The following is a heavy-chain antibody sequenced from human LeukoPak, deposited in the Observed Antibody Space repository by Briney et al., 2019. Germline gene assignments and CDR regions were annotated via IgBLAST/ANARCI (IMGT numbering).Heavy chain of an antibody. V-gene: IGHV1-2*02. CDR3: ARAAPRNYAGGSWFFDWFDP. J-gene: IGHJ5*02. Sequence: ASVKVSCKASGYTFTDYYVHWVRQAPGQGLEWMGWINPSSGGTNSAQQFQGRVTMARDTSTSTACMELNSLTSDDTAMYYCARAAPRNYAGGSWFFDWFDPWGQGTLVTVSS. CDR1: GYTFTDYY. CDR2: INPSSGGT. D-gene: IGHD2-15*01.